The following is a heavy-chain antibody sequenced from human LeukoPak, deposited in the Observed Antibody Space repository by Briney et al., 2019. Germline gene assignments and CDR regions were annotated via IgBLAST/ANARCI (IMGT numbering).Heavy chain of an antibody. V-gene: IGHV1-2*02. CDR1: GYTFINYY. CDR2: INPNSGGT. J-gene: IGHJ4*02. CDR3: VSLLLNYGGILY. D-gene: IGHD4-23*01. Sequence: ASVKVSCKASGYTFINYYLHWVRQAPGQGLEWMGWINPNSGGTDYAQKFQGRVTMTRDTSISTAYMELSSMTSDDTDVYYCVSLLLNYGGILYWGQGTLVTVSS.